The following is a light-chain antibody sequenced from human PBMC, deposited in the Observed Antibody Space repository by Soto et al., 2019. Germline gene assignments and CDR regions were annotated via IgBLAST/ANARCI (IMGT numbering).Light chain of an antibody. CDR3: SSYAGNNYYL. J-gene: IGLJ1*01. V-gene: IGLV2-8*01. CDR2: DVT. CDR1: SSDVGAYKY. Sequence: QSALTQPPSASGSPGQSVTISCTGTSSDVGAYKYVCWYQQHPGKAPKLMIYDVTKRPSGVPDRFSGSKSGNTASLTVSGLQAEDEADYYCSSYAGNNYYLFGTGTKVTVL.